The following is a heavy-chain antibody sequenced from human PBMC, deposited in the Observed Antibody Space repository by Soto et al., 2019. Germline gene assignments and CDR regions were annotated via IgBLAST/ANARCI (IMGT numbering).Heavy chain of an antibody. CDR1: GFTFSSYE. V-gene: IGHV3-48*03. Sequence: GSLRLSCAASGFTFSSYEMNWVRQAPGKGLEWVSYISSSGSTIYYADSVKGRFTISRDNAKNSLYLQMNSLRAEDTAVYYCARDHKGGYYYYGMDVWGQGATVTVSS. J-gene: IGHJ6*02. CDR2: ISSSGSTI. CDR3: ARDHKGGYYYYGMDV.